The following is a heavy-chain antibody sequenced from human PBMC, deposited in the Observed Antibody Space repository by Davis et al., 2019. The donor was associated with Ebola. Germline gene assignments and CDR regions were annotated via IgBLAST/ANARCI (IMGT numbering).Heavy chain of an antibody. Sequence: GGSLRLSCAASGFTFNQYAMTWVRQAPGKGLEWVSTISKSGRDTNYADSVKGRFTISRDNSKNTLYLQMNGLRAEDTAVYYCAREGKIFGCDYWGQGALVTVSS. D-gene: IGHD3-3*01. CDR3: AREGKIFGCDY. J-gene: IGHJ4*02. CDR1: GFTFNQYA. V-gene: IGHV3-23*01. CDR2: ISKSGRDT.